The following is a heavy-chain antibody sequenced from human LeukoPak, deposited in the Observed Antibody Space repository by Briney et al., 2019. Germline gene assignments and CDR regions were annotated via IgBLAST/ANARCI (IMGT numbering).Heavy chain of an antibody. J-gene: IGHJ4*02. CDR2: ISTSGDRT. D-gene: IGHD1-26*01. CDR3: ARSAVGTSCCTAVDY. CDR1: GFTFSTYA. Sequence: GGSLRLSCAASGFTFSTYAMTWVRQAPGKGLEWVSGISTSGDRTYFADSVKGRFTISRDNSKNTLYLQMNSLRAEDTAEYYCARSAVGTSCCTAVDYWGQGTLVTVSS. V-gene: IGHV3-23*01.